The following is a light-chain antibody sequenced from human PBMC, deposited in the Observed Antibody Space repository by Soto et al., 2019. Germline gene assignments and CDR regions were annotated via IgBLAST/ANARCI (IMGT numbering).Light chain of an antibody. CDR2: DTS. CDR1: QSVSSY. V-gene: IGKV3-11*01. Sequence: EVVLTQSPATLSVSPGESVTLSCRASQSVSSYVAWYQHKPGRAPRPLIYDTSNRATGIPARFSGSGSGTDFTLTISSLEPEDFAVYYCQQRSNWPPTFGQGTRLEIK. CDR3: QQRSNWPPT. J-gene: IGKJ5*01.